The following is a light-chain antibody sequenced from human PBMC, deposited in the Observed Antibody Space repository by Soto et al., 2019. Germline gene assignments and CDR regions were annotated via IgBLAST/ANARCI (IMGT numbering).Light chain of an antibody. CDR2: EVT. CDR3: CSYSGSGSRSYV. Sequence: QSALTQPASVSGSPGQSITISCTGTSSDVGGYDLVSWYQQHPGKVPKLIIYEVTKWPSGVSSRFSGSKSGNTAYLAISGLQAEDDGDYYCCSYSGSGSRSYVFGTGTKLTVL. CDR1: SSDVGGYDL. J-gene: IGLJ1*01. V-gene: IGLV2-23*02.